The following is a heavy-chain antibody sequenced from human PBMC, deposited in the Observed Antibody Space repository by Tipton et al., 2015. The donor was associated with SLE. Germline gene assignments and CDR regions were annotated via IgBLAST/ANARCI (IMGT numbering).Heavy chain of an antibody. CDR1: GGSFSGYY. V-gene: IGHV4-59*12. CDR2: IYYSGST. Sequence: TLSLTCAVYGGSFSGYYWSWIRQPPGKGLEWIGYIYYSGSTNYNPSLKSRVTISVDTSKNQFSLKLSSVTAADTAVYYCARGGDYHYMDVWGKGTTVTVSS. J-gene: IGHJ6*03. CDR3: ARGGDYHYMDV.